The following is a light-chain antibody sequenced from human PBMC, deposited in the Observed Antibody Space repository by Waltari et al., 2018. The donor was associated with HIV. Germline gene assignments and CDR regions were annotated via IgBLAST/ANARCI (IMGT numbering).Light chain of an antibody. Sequence: DIQLTQSPSFLSASVGDRVSITCRASRDVSNFLAWYQKKPGTAPKLLIYGASTLQSGVPSRLGGSGSGAQFTLTINSLQPDDFATYYCQQSDSYPLTFGQGTRL. CDR2: GAS. J-gene: IGKJ5*01. CDR3: QQSDSYPLT. V-gene: IGKV1-9*01. CDR1: RDVSNF.